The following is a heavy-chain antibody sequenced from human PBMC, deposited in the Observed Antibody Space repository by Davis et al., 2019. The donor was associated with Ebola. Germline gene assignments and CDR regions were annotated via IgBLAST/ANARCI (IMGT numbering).Heavy chain of an antibody. CDR3: ARGRDHDSSGAIDY. CDR2: IRTYDGNT. Sequence: AASVKVSCTASGYTFINYGITWVRQAPGQGLEWLGWIRTYDGNTNYAQKLQGRVTMTTDTSTSTAYMELRSLRSDDTAVYYCARGRDHDSSGAIDYWGQGTLVNVSS. J-gene: IGHJ4*02. V-gene: IGHV1-18*04. D-gene: IGHD3-22*01. CDR1: GYTFINYG.